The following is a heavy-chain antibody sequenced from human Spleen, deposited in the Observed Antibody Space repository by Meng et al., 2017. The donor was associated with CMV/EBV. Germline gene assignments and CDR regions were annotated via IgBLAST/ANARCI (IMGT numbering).Heavy chain of an antibody. Sequence: YLFTSYDINWVRQATGQGLEWMGWINPNSGQTGYAKKFQGRVSFTRNTSMRTAYMELSSLRSEDTAVYFCARTQSYYGSGTYNWFDPWGQGTLVTVSS. D-gene: IGHD3-10*01. CDR1: YLFTSYD. V-gene: IGHV1-8*01. CDR2: INPNSGQT. CDR3: ARTQSYYGSGTYNWFDP. J-gene: IGHJ5*02.